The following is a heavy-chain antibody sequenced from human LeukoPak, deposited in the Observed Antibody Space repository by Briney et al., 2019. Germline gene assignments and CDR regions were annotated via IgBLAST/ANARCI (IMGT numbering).Heavy chain of an antibody. CDR3: GRAVRAGGFDY. CDR2: INPSGGST. Sequence: ASVKVSCKASGYTFTSYYIHWVRQAPGQGLEWMGIINPSGGSTSYTHKFQGRVTMTRDTSTSTVYMELSSLRSEDTAVYYCGRAVRAGGFDYWGQGTLVTVSS. V-gene: IGHV1-46*01. CDR1: GYTFTSYY. J-gene: IGHJ4*02. D-gene: IGHD1-26*01.